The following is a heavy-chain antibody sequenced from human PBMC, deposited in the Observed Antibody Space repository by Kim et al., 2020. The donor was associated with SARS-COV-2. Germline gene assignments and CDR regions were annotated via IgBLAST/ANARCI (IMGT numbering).Heavy chain of an antibody. CDR1: GGSISSYY. CDR2: IYYSGST. CDR3: ARDRVYYYDSAGAFDI. D-gene: IGHD3-22*01. J-gene: IGHJ3*02. Sequence: SETLSLTCTVSGGSISSYYWSWIRQPPGKGLEWIGYIYYSGSTNYNPSLKSRVTISVDTSKNQFSLKLSSVTAADTAVYYCARDRVYYYDSAGAFDIWGQGKMVTVSS. V-gene: IGHV4-59*01.